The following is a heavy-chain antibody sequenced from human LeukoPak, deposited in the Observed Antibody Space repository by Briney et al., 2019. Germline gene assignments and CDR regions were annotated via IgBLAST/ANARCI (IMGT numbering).Heavy chain of an antibody. Sequence: GGSLRLSCAASGFTFSSYWMHWVRHAPGKGLVWVSRINTDGSSTNYADSVKGRFTISRDNAKNTLYLQMTSLRAEDTAVYFCARDRVIMVRGAESLFGYWGQGTLVTVSS. D-gene: IGHD3-10*01. CDR3: ARDRVIMVRGAESLFGY. CDR1: GFTFSSYW. CDR2: INTDGSST. V-gene: IGHV3-74*01. J-gene: IGHJ4*02.